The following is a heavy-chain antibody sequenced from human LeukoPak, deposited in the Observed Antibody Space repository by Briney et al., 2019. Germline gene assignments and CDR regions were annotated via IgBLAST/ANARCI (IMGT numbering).Heavy chain of an antibody. CDR2: VYYTGGT. V-gene: IGHV4-39*02. CDR3: VSNSSSSPWFDP. Sequence: SETLSLTCTVSGGSITSYTHYWGWIRQPPGKGLEWIATVYYTGGTYYNPSLKSRVTISIDTSRNHFSLKLTSVIAADTTMYYCVSNSSSSPWFDPWGQGTLVTVSS. J-gene: IGHJ5*02. D-gene: IGHD6-6*01. CDR1: GGSITSYTHY.